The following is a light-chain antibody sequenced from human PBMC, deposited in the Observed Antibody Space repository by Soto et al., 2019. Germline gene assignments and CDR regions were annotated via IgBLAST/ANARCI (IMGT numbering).Light chain of an antibody. Sequence: SVLTPPPSVSGAPGQRVTISCTGSSSNIGAGYDVPWYQQLPGTAPKLLIYGNSNRPSGVPDRFSGSKSGTSASLAITGLQAEDEADYYCQSYDSSLSGSVFGGGTKLTVL. J-gene: IGLJ2*01. CDR1: SSNIGAGYD. V-gene: IGLV1-40*01. CDR2: GNS. CDR3: QSYDSSLSGSV.